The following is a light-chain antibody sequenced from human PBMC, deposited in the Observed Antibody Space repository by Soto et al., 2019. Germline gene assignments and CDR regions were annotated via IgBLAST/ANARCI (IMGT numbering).Light chain of an antibody. V-gene: IGLV2-14*01. Sequence: QSVLTQPASVSGSPGQPITIPCTGNSSDVGGYNYVSWYQQHPGKAPKLMIYDVSNRPSGVSNRFSGSKSGNTASLTISGLQAEDEADYYCSSYTSSSVVFGTGTKVTVL. CDR1: SSDVGGYNY. CDR3: SSYTSSSVV. CDR2: DVS. J-gene: IGLJ1*01.